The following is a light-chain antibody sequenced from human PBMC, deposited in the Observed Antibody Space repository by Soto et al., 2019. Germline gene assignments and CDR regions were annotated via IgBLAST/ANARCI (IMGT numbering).Light chain of an antibody. CDR1: QSISIY. J-gene: IGKJ5*01. CDR2: GAS. V-gene: IGKV1-39*01. CDR3: QQTYTTPEIT. Sequence: DVKIYLTLHALTATDGDSVTITYSASQSISIYLNWYQLKPGKAPNLLMYGASYLKSGVPTRFSGSGSGTDFTLSSCSLQPEYFAIYYCQQTYTTPEITFGQGTRLEI.